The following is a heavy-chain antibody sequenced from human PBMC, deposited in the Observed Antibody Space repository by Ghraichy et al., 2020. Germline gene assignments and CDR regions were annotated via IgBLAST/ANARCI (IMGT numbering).Heavy chain of an antibody. J-gene: IGHJ3*02. CDR2: IKSKADGGAA. V-gene: IGHV3-15*07. D-gene: IGHD6-6*01. CDR3: SAAVANIVARARAFDI. Sequence: GGSLRLSCAASGFSFSNAWMNWVRQAPGKGLEWVGRIKSKADGGAAEFAEPVKGRFAISRDDSENTLYLEMNSLKIEDTAVYFCSAAVANIVARARAFDIWGQGTLVTVSS. CDR1: GFSFSNAW.